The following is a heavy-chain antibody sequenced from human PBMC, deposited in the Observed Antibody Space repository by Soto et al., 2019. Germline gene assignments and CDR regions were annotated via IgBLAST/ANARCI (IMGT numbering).Heavy chain of an antibody. Sequence: PGGSLRLSCAASGFTFSSYGMHWVRQAPGKGLEWVAVISYDGSNKYYADSVKGRFTVSRDNSKNTLYLQMNSLRAEDTAVYYCAKSGIAAAGNYANWFDPWGQGTLVTVSS. CDR1: GFTFSSYG. V-gene: IGHV3-30*18. CDR3: AKSGIAAAGNYANWFDP. J-gene: IGHJ5*02. D-gene: IGHD6-13*01. CDR2: ISYDGSNK.